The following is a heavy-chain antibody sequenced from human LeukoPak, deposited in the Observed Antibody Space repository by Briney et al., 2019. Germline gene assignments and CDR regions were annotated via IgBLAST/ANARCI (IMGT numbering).Heavy chain of an antibody. V-gene: IGHV4-34*01. Sequence: PSETLSLTCAVYGGSFSGYYWSWIRQPPGKGLEGIGEFNHSGSTNYNPSLKSRVTISVDTSKNQFSLKLSSVTAADTAVYYCARVGIQLWFGGYYFDYWGQGTLVTVSS. CDR1: GGSFSGYY. CDR3: ARVGIQLWFGGYYFDY. J-gene: IGHJ4*02. CDR2: FNHSGST. D-gene: IGHD5-18*01.